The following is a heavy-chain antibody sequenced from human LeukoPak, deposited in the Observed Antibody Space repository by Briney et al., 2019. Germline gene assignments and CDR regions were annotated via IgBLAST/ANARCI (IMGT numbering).Heavy chain of an antibody. J-gene: IGHJ6*03. D-gene: IGHD5-12*01. CDR2: IYPGDSDA. V-gene: IGHV5-51*01. CDR1: GYTFTTYW. CDR3: ARYSRLPTSTARMNYYYMDV. Sequence: GESLKISCKGSGYTFTTYWLAWVRQMPGKGLEWMGIIYPGDSDARYSPSFQGQVTISADKSISTAYLQWSSLKAPDTAIYYCARYSRLPTSTARMNYYYMDVWGKGTTVTVSS.